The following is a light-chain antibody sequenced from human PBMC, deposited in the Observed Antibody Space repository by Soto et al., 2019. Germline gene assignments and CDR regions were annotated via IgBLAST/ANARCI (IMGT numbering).Light chain of an antibody. Sequence: DVVMTQSPLSLAVTLGQPASISCRSSQSLLYSDGNTHLNWFHQRPGQSPRRLIYKVSNRDSGVPDRVSGSGSGTDFTLKISRVEAEDVGVYYCMQGTHWPPYPFGQGTKLEIK. J-gene: IGKJ2*01. CDR3: MQGTHWPPYP. V-gene: IGKV2-30*01. CDR1: QSLLYSDGNTH. CDR2: KVS.